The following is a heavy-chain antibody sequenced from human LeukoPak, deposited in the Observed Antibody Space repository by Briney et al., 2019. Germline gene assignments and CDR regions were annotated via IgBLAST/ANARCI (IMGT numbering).Heavy chain of an antibody. CDR3: ARDLTAMTDTFFDP. CDR2: TYYRSEWYT. Sequence: SQTLSLTCAMSGDSVPPTSAAWNWFRQSPSRGLEWLGKTYYRSEWYTDYATSVRGRISIKPGTTNNQFSLQLDSVTPEDTAVYYCARDLTAMTDTFFDPWGQGILVTVSS. J-gene: IGHJ5*02. CDR1: GDSVPPTSAA. V-gene: IGHV6-1*01. D-gene: IGHD5-18*01.